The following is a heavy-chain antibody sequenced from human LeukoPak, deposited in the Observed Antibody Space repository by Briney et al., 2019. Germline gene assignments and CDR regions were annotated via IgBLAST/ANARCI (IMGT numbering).Heavy chain of an antibody. Sequence: SETLSLTCTVSGGSISSSSYYWGWIRQPPGKGLEWIGSIYYSGSTYYNPSLESRVTISVDTSKNQFSLKLSPVTAADTAVYYCARHGPQKHLRFLNWGQGTLVTVSS. CDR2: IYYSGST. CDR1: GGSISSSSYY. J-gene: IGHJ4*02. CDR3: ARHGPQKHLRFLN. D-gene: IGHD3-3*01. V-gene: IGHV4-39*01.